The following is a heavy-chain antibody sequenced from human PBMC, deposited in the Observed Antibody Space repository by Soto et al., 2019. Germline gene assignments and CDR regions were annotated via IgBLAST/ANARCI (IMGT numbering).Heavy chain of an antibody. V-gene: IGHV5-51*01. Sequence: ESLKISCRTYGYRFTSYWIAWVRQIPGKGLEWMGIIFPSDSDTRYSPSFQGQVTISADRSTSTVFLQWASLKASDTAVYFCARKDKSGYFNWFDPWGQGTLVTVSS. J-gene: IGHJ5*02. CDR3: ARKDKSGYFNWFDP. D-gene: IGHD3-22*01. CDR2: IFPSDSDT. CDR1: GYRFTSYW.